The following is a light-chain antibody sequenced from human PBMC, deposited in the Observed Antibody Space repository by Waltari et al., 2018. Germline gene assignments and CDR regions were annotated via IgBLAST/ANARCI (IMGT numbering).Light chain of an antibody. Sequence: DIVMTQSPDSLAVSLGARATINCKSSQSVLFNSNNKNYLAWYQQKPGQPPKLLLHWASTRESGVPARFSGSGSGTDFTLTISILQAEDVAVYYCQQYSNMPLTFGGGTKVEIK. CDR2: WAS. CDR3: QQYSNMPLT. V-gene: IGKV4-1*01. J-gene: IGKJ4*01. CDR1: QSVLFNSNNKNY.